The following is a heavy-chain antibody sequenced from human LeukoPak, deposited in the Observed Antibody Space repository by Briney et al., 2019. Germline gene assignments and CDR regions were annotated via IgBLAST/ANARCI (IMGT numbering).Heavy chain of an antibody. Sequence: GGSLRLSCVASGFPFSSYWVHWVRQVPGKGLVWVSRINSDGSNTVYADSVKGRFTISRDNAKNTLYLQMNSLRAEDTAVYCCVRTTGWPDCWGQGTLVTVSS. V-gene: IGHV3-74*01. CDR1: GFPFSSYW. D-gene: IGHD6-19*01. CDR2: INSDGSNT. CDR3: VRTTGWPDC. J-gene: IGHJ4*02.